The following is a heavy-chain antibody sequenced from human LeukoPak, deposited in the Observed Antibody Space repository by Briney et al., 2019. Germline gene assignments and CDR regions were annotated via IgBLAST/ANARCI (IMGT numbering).Heavy chain of an antibody. CDR3: ARGGAARPDF. CDR2: IKADGGEK. V-gene: IGHV3-7*01. J-gene: IGHJ4*02. Sequence: QTGGSLRLSCAASGFTFSSYGMHWFRQTPGKGLEWVAKIKADGGEKDHVASVKGRFTISRDNAKNSLYLQMNSLRVEDTAVYYCARGGAARPDFWGRGTLVTVSS. D-gene: IGHD6-6*01. CDR1: GFTFSSYG.